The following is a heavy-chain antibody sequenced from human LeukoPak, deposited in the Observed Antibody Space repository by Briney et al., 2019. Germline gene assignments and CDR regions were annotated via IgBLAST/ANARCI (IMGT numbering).Heavy chain of an antibody. V-gene: IGHV3-20*04. CDR1: GFAFDEHG. D-gene: IGHD2-2*01. CDR2: INWSGGST. CDR3: ARAPITSPYYFDY. J-gene: IGHJ4*02. Sequence: GGSLRLSCTASGFAFDEHGMSWVRQVPGKGLEWVSGINWSGGSTGYADPLRGRFTISRDNAKNSLYLQMDSLRAEDTALYYCARAPITSPYYFDYWGQGTLVTVSS.